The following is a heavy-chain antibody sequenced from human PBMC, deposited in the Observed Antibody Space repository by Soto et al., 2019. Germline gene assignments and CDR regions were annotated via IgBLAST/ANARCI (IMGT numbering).Heavy chain of an antibody. CDR2: ISTSGKDI. D-gene: IGHD3-3*01. Sequence: GGSLRLSCAPSGFSVDSQSMTWVRQPPGKGLEWVAIISTSGKDIHYGDSMKGRFTISRDSFNNVVHLQMNSLRVEDTAVYYCAKGNLYHFSSGSHYLGKGPLVTISS. CDR3: AKGNLYHFSSGSHY. J-gene: IGHJ4*02. V-gene: IGHV3-23*01. CDR1: GFSVDSQS.